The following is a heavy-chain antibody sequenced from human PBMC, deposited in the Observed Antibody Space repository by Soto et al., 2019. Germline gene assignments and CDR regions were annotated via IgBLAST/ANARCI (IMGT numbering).Heavy chain of an antibody. CDR2: INHSGGT. V-gene: IGHV4-34*01. D-gene: IGHD6-13*01. J-gene: IGHJ6*02. CDR1: GGSFSGYY. Sequence: SETLSLTCAVYGGSFSGYYWSWIRQPPGKGLEWIGEINHSGGTNYNPSLKSRVTISVDTSRNQFSLKLSSVTAADTAVYYCARDQVGSAAGTYYYYYGMDVWGQGTTVTVSS. CDR3: ARDQVGSAAGTYYYYYGMDV.